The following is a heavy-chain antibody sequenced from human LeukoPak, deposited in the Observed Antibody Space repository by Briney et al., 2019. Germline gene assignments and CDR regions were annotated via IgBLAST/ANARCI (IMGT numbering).Heavy chain of an antibody. CDR1: GGSISSSSYY. D-gene: IGHD3-9*01. CDR2: IYYSGST. Sequence: SETLSLTCTVSGGSISSSSYYWGWIRQPPGKGLEWIGSIYYSGSTYYNPSLKSRVTISVDTSKNQFSLTQSSVTAADTAVYYCERHGPTELRYFDWLLFGYFDYWGQGTLVTVSS. J-gene: IGHJ4*02. CDR3: ERHGPTELRYFDWLLFGYFDY. V-gene: IGHV4-39*01.